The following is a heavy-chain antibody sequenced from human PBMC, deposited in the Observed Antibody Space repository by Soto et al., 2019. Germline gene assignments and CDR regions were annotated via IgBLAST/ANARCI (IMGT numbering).Heavy chain of an antibody. CDR3: ARSPYGSGTLIAND. CDR1: GGTFSNYG. Sequence: QVQLVQSGAEVKRPGSSVKVSCKASGGTFSNYGISWVRQAPGQGLEWLGGFIPIFPAPHYAQKFRGRVTMTADEYKSTAYMELSSLRSDDTAVYYCARSPYGSGTLIANDWGRGTLVIVSS. J-gene: IGHJ4*02. CDR2: FIPIFPAP. D-gene: IGHD3-10*01. V-gene: IGHV1-69*01.